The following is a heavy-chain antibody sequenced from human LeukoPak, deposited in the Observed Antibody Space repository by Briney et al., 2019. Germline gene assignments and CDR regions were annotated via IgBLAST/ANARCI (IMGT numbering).Heavy chain of an antibody. Sequence: TLSLTCAVSGGSISSGGYSWSWIRQPPGKGLEWIGYIYHSGSTYYNPSLKSRVTISVDRSKNQFSLKLSSVTAADTAVYYCARVPYSSSWYDRYYFDYWGQGTLVTVSS. CDR3: ARVPYSSSWYDRYYFDY. J-gene: IGHJ4*02. CDR2: IYHSGST. D-gene: IGHD6-13*01. V-gene: IGHV4-30-2*01. CDR1: GGSISSGGYS.